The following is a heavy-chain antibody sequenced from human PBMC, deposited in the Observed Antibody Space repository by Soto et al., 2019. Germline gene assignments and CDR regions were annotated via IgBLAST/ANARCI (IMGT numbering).Heavy chain of an antibody. CDR1: GFTFTSSA. CDR2: IVVGSGNT. CDR3: AAASVSETRYYYYGMDV. D-gene: IGHD3-10*01. Sequence: SVKVSCKASGFTFTSSAVQCVLRSLGQRLEWIGWIVVGSGNTNYAQKFQERVTITRDMSTSTAYMELSSLRSEDTAVYYCAAASVSETRYYYYGMDVWGQGTTVTVSS. V-gene: IGHV1-58*01. J-gene: IGHJ6*02.